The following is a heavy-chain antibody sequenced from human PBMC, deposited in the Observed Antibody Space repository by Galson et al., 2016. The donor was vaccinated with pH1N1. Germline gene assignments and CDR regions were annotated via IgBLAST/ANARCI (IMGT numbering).Heavy chain of an antibody. D-gene: IGHD3-10*01. CDR3: ARRGIGEFLYYFDS. V-gene: IGHV4-39*01. CDR2: IYYSGST. CDR1: GGSISSSSYY. Sequence: SETLSLTCTVSGGSISSSSYYWDWIRQPPGKGLEWIGSIYYSGSTYYNPSLKSRVTISVDTSKNQFSLKLSSVTAADTAVYYCARRGIGEFLYYFDSWGRGTLVTVSS. J-gene: IGHJ4*02.